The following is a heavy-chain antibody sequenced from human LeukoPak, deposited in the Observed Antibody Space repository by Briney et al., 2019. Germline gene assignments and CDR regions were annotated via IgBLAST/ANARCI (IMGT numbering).Heavy chain of an antibody. J-gene: IGHJ1*01. V-gene: IGHV4-31*03. CDR2: IYYSGST. CDR3: ARDYDSSGPIPFQH. D-gene: IGHD3-22*01. CDR1: GGSISSGGYY. Sequence: SETLSLTCTVSGGSISSGGYYWSWIRQHPGKGLEWIGYIYYSGSTYYNPSPKSRVTISVDTSKNQFTLKLSSVTAADTAVYYCARDYDSSGPIPFQHWGQGTLVTVSS.